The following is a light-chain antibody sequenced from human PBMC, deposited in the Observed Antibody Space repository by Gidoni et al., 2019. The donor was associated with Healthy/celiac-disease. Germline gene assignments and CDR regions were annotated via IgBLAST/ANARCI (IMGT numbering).Light chain of an antibody. CDR1: SSDVGSYNL. CDR3: CSYAGSSTSV. CDR2: EGS. V-gene: IGLV2-23*01. Sequence: QSALTQPASVSGSPGQSITISCTGTSSDVGSYNLVSWYQQHPGKAPKLMIYEGSKRPSGVSNRCSGSKSGNTASLTISGLQAEDEADYYCCSYAGSSTSVFGTGTKVTVL. J-gene: IGLJ1*01.